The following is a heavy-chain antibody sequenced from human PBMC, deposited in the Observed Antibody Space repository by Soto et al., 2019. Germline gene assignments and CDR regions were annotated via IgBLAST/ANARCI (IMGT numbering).Heavy chain of an antibody. CDR1: GYSISSGYY. Sequence: SETLSLTCTVSGYSISSGYYWGWIRQPPGKGLEWIGSIYHGGSTYYNPSLKSRVTISVDTSKNQFSLKLRSVTAADTAVYYCARAPIPDGIVVVAAAIYYYGLDVWGQGTTVTVSS. CDR3: ARAPIPDGIVVVAAAIYYYGLDV. CDR2: IYHGGST. D-gene: IGHD2-2*01. J-gene: IGHJ6*02. V-gene: IGHV4-38-2*02.